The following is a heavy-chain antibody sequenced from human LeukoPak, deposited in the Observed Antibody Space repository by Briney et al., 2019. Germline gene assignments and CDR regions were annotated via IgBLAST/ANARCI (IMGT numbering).Heavy chain of an antibody. CDR1: GFTVSSNY. D-gene: IGHD3-3*01. CDR3: ASHVLRFLEWFSLDY. V-gene: IGHV3-66*02. J-gene: IGHJ4*02. Sequence: GGSLRLSCAASGFTVSSNYMSWVRQAPGKGLEWASVIYSGGSTYYADSVKGRFTISRDNSKNTLYLQMNSLRAEGTAVYYCASHVLRFLEWFSLDYWGQGTLVTVSS. CDR2: IYSGGST.